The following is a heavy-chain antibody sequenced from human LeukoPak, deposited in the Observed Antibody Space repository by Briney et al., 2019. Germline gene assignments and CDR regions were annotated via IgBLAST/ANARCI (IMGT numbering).Heavy chain of an antibody. CDR1: GFTFSSYA. Sequence: GGSLRLSCAASGFTFSSYAMHWVRQAPGKGLEWVAVISYDGSNKYYADSVKGRFTISRDNSKNTLYLQMNSLRAEDTAVYYCARTGQWLSSGYFDYWGQGTLVTVSS. CDR2: ISYDGSNK. V-gene: IGHV3-30*04. D-gene: IGHD6-19*01. CDR3: ARTGQWLSSGYFDY. J-gene: IGHJ4*02.